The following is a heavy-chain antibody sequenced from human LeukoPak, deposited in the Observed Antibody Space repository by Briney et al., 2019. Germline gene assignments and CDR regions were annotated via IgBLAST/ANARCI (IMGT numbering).Heavy chain of an antibody. V-gene: IGHV3-23*01. CDR1: GFTFSSYA. CDR3: ARLMSANNFDY. CDR2: ISGSGGSI. D-gene: IGHD2-8*01. J-gene: IGHJ4*02. Sequence: GGSLRLSCAASGFTFSSYATSWVRQAPGKGLEWVSVISGSGGSIYYADSVKGRFTISRDNSKNTLYLQMNSLRAEDSAVYYCARLMSANNFDYWGQGSLVTVSS.